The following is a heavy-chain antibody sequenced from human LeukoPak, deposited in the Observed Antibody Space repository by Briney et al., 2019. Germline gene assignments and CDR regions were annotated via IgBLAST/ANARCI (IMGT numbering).Heavy chain of an antibody. CDR3: ARDYGGEDAFDI. CDR2: IYYSGST. V-gene: IGHV4-59*01. CDR1: GGSISSYY. Sequence: SETLSLTCTVSGGSISSYYWSWIRQPPGKGLEWIGYIYYSGSTNYNPSLKSRVTISVDTSKNQFSLKLSSVTAADTAVYYCARDYGGEDAFDIWGQGTVVTVSS. J-gene: IGHJ3*02. D-gene: IGHD4-23*01.